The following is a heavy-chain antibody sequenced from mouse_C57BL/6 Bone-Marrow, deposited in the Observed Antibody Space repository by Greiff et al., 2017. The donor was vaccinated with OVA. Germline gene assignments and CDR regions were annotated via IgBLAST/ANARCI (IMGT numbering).Heavy chain of an antibody. Sequence: EVKVVESGGGLVKPGGSLKLSCAASGFTFSDYGMHWVRQAPVKGLEWVAYISSGSSTIYYADTVKGRITISRDNAKNTLFLQMTSLRSEDTAMYYCARDNWDGFDYWGQGTTLTVSS. D-gene: IGHD4-1*01. V-gene: IGHV5-17*01. CDR2: ISSGSSTI. J-gene: IGHJ2*01. CDR3: ARDNWDGFDY. CDR1: GFTFSDYG.